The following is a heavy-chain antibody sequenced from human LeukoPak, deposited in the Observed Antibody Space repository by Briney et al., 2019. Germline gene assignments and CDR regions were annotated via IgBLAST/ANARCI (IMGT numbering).Heavy chain of an antibody. V-gene: IGHV4-61*02. CDR1: GGSISSGSYY. Sequence: SETLSLTCTVSGGSISSGSYYWSWIRQPAGKGLEWIGRIYTSGSTNYNPSLKSRVTISVDTSKNQFSLKLSSVIAADTAVYYCAREGVYCSGGSCLTTFDYWGQGTLVTVPS. CDR2: IYTSGST. J-gene: IGHJ4*02. D-gene: IGHD2-15*01. CDR3: AREGVYCSGGSCLTTFDY.